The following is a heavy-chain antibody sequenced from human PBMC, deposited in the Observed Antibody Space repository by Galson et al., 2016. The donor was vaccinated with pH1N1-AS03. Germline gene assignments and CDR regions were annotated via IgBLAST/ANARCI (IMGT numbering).Heavy chain of an antibody. CDR3: ARGGGYGANFDY. V-gene: IGHV3-21*01. CDR1: GFTFSSYS. D-gene: IGHD3-16*01. J-gene: IGHJ4*02. CDR2: ISSGNTYI. Sequence: SLRLSCAASGFTFSSYSMNWVRQAPGKGLEWVSYISSGNTYIHYVDSVKGRFTISRDNAKNSLYLQMNRLRAEDTAVYYCARGGGYGANFDYWGRGTLVTV.